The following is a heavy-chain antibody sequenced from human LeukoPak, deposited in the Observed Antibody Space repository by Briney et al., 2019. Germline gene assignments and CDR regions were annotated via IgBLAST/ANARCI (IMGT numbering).Heavy chain of an antibody. Sequence: SETLSLTCTVSGGSISSYSWSWMRQPAGKGLEWIGRTYPRESPNYNPSLKSRVIMSVDKSKNQFSLKLRSVTAADTAVYYCAREWHHVFDYWGQGNLVTVSS. CDR1: GGSISSYS. CDR3: AREWHHVFDY. J-gene: IGHJ4*02. D-gene: IGHD5-12*01. V-gene: IGHV4-4*07. CDR2: TYPRESP.